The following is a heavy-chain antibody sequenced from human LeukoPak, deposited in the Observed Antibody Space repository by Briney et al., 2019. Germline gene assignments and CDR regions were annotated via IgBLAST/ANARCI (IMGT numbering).Heavy chain of an antibody. CDR3: ARRVGFYGSGSLNYFDP. Sequence: TSETLSLTCTVSGGSISSSSYYWGWIRQPPGKGLEWIGTIYYSGSTYYTASLKSRVSISVDTSKNHFVLNLTSVTAADTAVYFCARRVGFYGSGSLNYFDPWGQGILVSVSS. D-gene: IGHD3-10*01. CDR2: IYYSGST. V-gene: IGHV4-39*02. J-gene: IGHJ5*01. CDR1: GGSISSSSYY.